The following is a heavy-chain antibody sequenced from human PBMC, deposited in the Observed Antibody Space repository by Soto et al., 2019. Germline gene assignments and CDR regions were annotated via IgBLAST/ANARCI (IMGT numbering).Heavy chain of an antibody. CDR1: GFTFSNAW. J-gene: IGHJ3*02. Sequence: GGSLRLSCAASGFTFSNAWMSWVRQAPGKGLEWVGRIKSKTDGGTTDYAAPVKGRFTISRDDSKNTLYLQMNSLKTEDTAVYYCTTGSYSSSYAFDIWGQGTMVTVSS. D-gene: IGHD6-6*01. CDR3: TTGSYSSSYAFDI. V-gene: IGHV3-15*01. CDR2: IKSKTDGGTT.